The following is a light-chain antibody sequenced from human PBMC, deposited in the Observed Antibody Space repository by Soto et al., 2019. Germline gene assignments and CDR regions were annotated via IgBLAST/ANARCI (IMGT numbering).Light chain of an antibody. V-gene: IGKV1-5*01. CDR2: DAS. CDR3: QQYNSYWT. Sequence: DIRMTKSPSTLSASVGDRVTITCRASQSISSWLAWYQQKPGKAPKLLIYDASSLESGVPSRFSGSGSGTEFTLTISSLQPDDFATYNCQQYNSYWTFGHGTMV. CDR1: QSISSW. J-gene: IGKJ1*01.